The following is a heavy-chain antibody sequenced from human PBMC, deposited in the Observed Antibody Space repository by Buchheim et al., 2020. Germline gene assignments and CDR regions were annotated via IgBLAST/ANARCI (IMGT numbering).Heavy chain of an antibody. D-gene: IGHD5-18*01. CDR3: ARDGSQLWYYGFDY. J-gene: IGHJ4*02. V-gene: IGHV3-33*01. Sequence: QVQLVESGGGVVQPGTSLRLSCAASGFTFSSYGMHWVRQAPGKGLEWVAGIWHDGTKQYYADSVKGRFTNSRDNSKNTLLLQMNSLRAEDTAVYYCARDGSQLWYYGFDYWGQGTL. CDR2: IWHDGTKQ. CDR1: GFTFSSYG.